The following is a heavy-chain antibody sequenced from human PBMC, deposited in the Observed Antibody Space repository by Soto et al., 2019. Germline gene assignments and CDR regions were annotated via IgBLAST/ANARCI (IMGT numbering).Heavy chain of an antibody. Sequence: PEGSMRLSCAPSGFTFSSYAMHWDRQAPGKVLEWVAVISYDGSNKYYADSLKARFTISRDNSKNTLSLQMNSLRAEDTAVYYCARRVVVLRFLECPPRQANYCMDVWYQGTLVAVS. CDR3: ARRVVVLRFLECPPRQANYCMDV. CDR1: GFTFSSYA. CDR2: ISYDGSNK. V-gene: IGHV3-30-3*01. J-gene: IGHJ6*02. D-gene: IGHD3-3*01.